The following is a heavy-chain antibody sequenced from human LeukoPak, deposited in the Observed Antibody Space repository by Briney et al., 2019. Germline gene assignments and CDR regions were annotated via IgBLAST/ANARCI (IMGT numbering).Heavy chain of an antibody. CDR3: ARGVYYYDSSGYYPIDY. CDR1: GFTLSSYG. V-gene: IGHV3-33*01. CDR2: IWYDGSNK. Sequence: PERSLRLSCAASGFTLSSYGMHWVRQAPGKGLEWVAVIWYDGSNKYYADSVKGRFTISRDNSKNTLYLQMNSLRAEDTAVYYCARGVYYYDSSGYYPIDYWGQGTLVTVSS. J-gene: IGHJ4*02. D-gene: IGHD3-22*01.